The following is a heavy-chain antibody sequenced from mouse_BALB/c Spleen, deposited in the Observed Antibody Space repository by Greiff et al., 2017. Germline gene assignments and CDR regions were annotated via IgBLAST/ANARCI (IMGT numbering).Heavy chain of an antibody. CDR3: ARRGGSSYERYYFDY. CDR1: GYTFTSYW. J-gene: IGHJ2*01. CDR2: INPSTGYT. V-gene: IGHV1-7*01. D-gene: IGHD1-1*01. Sequence: VQLQQSGAELAKPGASVKMSCKASGYTFTSYWMHWVKQRPGQGLEWIGYINPSTGYTEYNQKFKDKATLTADKSSSTAYMQLSSLTSEDSAVYYCARRGGSSYERYYFDYWGQGTTLTVSS.